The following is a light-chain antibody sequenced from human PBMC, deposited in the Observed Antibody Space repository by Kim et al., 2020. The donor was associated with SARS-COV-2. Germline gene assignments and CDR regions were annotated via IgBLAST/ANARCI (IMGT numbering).Light chain of an antibody. CDR3: ATWDRSLNAVI. CDR1: SSNIGSNY. Sequence: QSVLTQPPSVYAAPRQRVTISCFGSSSNIGSNYLSWYQHLPGTAPKVFIFDDNKRPSGIPDRFSGSKSGTSATLDITGLQTGDEADYYCATWDRSLNAVIFGGGTQLTVL. CDR2: DDN. J-gene: IGLJ2*01. V-gene: IGLV1-51*01.